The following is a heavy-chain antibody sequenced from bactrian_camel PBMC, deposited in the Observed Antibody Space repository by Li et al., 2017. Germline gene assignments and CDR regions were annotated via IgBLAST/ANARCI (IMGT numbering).Heavy chain of an antibody. CDR1: GLTFYGSD. D-gene: IGHD5*01. CDR2: LSADSPT. V-gene: IGHV3S55*01. CDR3: AADSRSLGVWGY. Sequence: HVQLVESGGGSVQEGGSLLLSCVASGLTFYGSDMGWYRQVPGNECELVATLSADSPTYYAHSVKGRFTISQDISKNTVYLQMNSLKPEDTAVYYCAADSRSLGVWGYWGQGTQVTVS. J-gene: IGHJ6*01.